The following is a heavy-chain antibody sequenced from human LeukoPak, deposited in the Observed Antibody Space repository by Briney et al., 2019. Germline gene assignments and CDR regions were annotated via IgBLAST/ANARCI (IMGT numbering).Heavy chain of an antibody. CDR1: GYTFTYHY. Sequence: ASVKVSCKASGYTFTYHYLHWVRQAPGQALEWMGWISAYNGNTNYAQKLQGRVTMTTDTSTSTAYMELRSLRSDDTAVYYCAREGSGYSYGYVYYYYYMDVWGKGTTVTVSS. V-gene: IGHV1-18*04. J-gene: IGHJ6*03. CDR2: ISAYNGNT. D-gene: IGHD5-18*01. CDR3: AREGSGYSYGYVYYYYYMDV.